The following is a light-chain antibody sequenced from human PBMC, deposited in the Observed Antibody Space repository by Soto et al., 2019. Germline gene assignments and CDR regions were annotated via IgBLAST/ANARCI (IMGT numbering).Light chain of an antibody. CDR3: TSYTSSDTVI. V-gene: IGLV2-14*01. J-gene: IGLJ2*01. CDR1: SSDIGDYNY. Sequence: QPVLTQPASVSGSPGQSITISCTGTSSDIGDYNYVSWYRQNPGKAPKLMIYEVTNRPSGVSNRFSGSKSGNTASLIITGLQAEDEADYYCTSYTSSDTVIFGGGTKLTVL. CDR2: EVT.